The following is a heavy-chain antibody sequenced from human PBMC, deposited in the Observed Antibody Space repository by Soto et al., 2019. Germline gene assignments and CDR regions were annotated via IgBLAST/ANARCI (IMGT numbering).Heavy chain of an antibody. CDR3: ARDMPHNKDTAMVMVI. V-gene: IGHV4-61*01. D-gene: IGHD5-18*01. Sequence: QVQLQESGPGLVKPSETLSLTCTVSGGAVSSGSYYWSWIRQPPGKGLEWIGYIYYSGSTNYNPYLKSRFTISVDTSKTQYSLKLSSVTAADTAVYYCARDMPHNKDTAMVMVIWGQGTMVTVSS. CDR1: GGAVSSGSYY. CDR2: IYYSGST. J-gene: IGHJ3*02.